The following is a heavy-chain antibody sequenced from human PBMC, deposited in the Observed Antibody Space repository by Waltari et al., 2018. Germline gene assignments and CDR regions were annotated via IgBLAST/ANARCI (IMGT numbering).Heavy chain of an antibody. V-gene: IGHV4-39*01. J-gene: IGHJ4*02. Sequence: QVKMQESGPGLVKPSETLSLTCTVSGGSISSGRYYWPWIRQPPGKGLEWIESIYYNGNTYYSPSLKSRVTISGDTSKNQFSLKLSSVTAADTALYYCARHGWLVPSDYWGQGTLVTVSS. CDR3: ARHGWLVPSDY. CDR2: IYYNGNT. CDR1: GGSISSGRYY. D-gene: IGHD6-19*01.